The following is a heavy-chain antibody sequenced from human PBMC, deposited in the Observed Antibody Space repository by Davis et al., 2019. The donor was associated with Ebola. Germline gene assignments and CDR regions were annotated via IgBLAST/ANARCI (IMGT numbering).Heavy chain of an antibody. CDR2: ISAYNGNT. J-gene: IGHJ6*02. V-gene: IGHV1-18*01. Sequence: ASVKVSCKASGYTFTSYGISWVRQAPGQGLEWMGWISAYNGNTNYPQKLQGRVTMTTDTSTSTAYMELRSLRSDDTAVYYCAKALSGSGWYEDYYYGMDVWGQGTTVTVSS. D-gene: IGHD6-19*01. CDR3: AKALSGSGWYEDYYYGMDV. CDR1: GYTFTSYG.